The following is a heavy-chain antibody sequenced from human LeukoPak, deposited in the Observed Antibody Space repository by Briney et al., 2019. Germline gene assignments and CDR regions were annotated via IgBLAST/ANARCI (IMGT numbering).Heavy chain of an antibody. CDR1: GGSISSSSYY. Sequence: SETLSLTCTVSGGSISSSSYYWGWIRQPPGKGLEWIGSIYYGGSTYYNPSLKSRVTISVDTSKSQFSLKLTSVTAADTAVYYCATLTTVVTAYYFDHWGQGTLVTVSS. V-gene: IGHV4-39*07. J-gene: IGHJ4*02. D-gene: IGHD4-23*01. CDR2: IYYGGST. CDR3: ATLTTVVTAYYFDH.